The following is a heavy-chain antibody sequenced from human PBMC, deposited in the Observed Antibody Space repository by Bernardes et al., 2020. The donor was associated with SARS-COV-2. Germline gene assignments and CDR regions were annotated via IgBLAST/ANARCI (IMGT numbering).Heavy chain of an antibody. D-gene: IGHD1-1*01. V-gene: IGHV3-48*04. CDR1: GFTFSSYS. J-gene: IGHJ4*02. CDR3: ARASFGNDIDY. CDR2: ISSSSSTI. Sequence: GGSLRLSCAASGFTFSSYSINWVRQAPGKGLEWVSYISSSSSTIYYADSVKGRFTISRDNAKNSLYLQMNSLRAEDTAVYYCARASFGNDIDYWVQGTLVTVSS.